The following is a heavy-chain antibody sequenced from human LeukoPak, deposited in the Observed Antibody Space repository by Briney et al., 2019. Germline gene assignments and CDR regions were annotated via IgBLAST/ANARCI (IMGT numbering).Heavy chain of an antibody. CDR3: ARVVTMVRGVIITYYYYYYMDV. D-gene: IGHD3-10*01. CDR2: IKQDGSEK. V-gene: IGHV3-7*01. J-gene: IGHJ6*03. Sequence: SGKSLTLSCAASGFTFSSYWMSWVRQAPGKGLEWVANIKQDGSEKYYVDSVKGRFTISRDNAKNSLYLQMNSLRAEDTAVYYCARVVTMVRGVIITYYYYYYMDVWGKGTTVTISS. CDR1: GFTFSSYW.